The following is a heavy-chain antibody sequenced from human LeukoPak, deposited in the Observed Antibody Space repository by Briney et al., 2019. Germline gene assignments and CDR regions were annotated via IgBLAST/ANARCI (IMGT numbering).Heavy chain of an antibody. CDR2: ISGSGSDT. CDR1: GFIFSDYY. CDR3: ARVESIAAAGTPDY. D-gene: IGHD6-13*01. Sequence: PGGSLRLSCAASGFIFSDYYMTWIRQAPGKGLEWLSYISGSGSDTNYADSVKGRLTTSRDNAKNSLYLQMNSLRAEDTAVYYCARVESIAAAGTPDYWGQGTLVTVSS. V-gene: IGHV3-11*06. J-gene: IGHJ4*02.